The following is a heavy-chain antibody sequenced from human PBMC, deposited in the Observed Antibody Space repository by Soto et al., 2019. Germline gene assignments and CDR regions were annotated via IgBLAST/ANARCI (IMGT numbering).Heavy chain of an antibody. V-gene: IGHV4-4*01. CDR2: IYQSGST. Sequence: QVQLQESGPGLVKPSGSLSLTCSVSRGYISSGHWCTGVRQPPGKGLEWTGEIYQSGSTHYNPSIQCRVTVSVDKAMNQFSLYLASVTAADSAVYCYATNFCYSWGVWGQWTTFTVSS. CDR1: RGYISSGHW. J-gene: IGHJ6*02. CDR3: ATNFCYSWGV.